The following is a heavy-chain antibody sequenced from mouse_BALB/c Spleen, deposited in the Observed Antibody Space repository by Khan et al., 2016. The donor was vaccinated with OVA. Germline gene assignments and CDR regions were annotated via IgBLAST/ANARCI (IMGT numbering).Heavy chain of an antibody. J-gene: IGHJ2*01. CDR2: ISTYSGST. V-gene: IGHV1S137*01. Sequence: VQLQESGPELVRPGVSVKISCKGSGYTFTDYAMYWVKQSHAKSLEWIGLISTYSGSTNYNQKFKGKVTMTVDKSSSAAYMELARLTSEESAIYYCARPAYDGYYDYWGRGTTLTVSS. CDR1: GYTFTDYA. CDR3: ARPAYDGYYDY. D-gene: IGHD2-3*01.